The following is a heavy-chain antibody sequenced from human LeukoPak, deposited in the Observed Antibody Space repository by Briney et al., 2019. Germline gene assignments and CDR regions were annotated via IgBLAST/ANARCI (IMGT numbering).Heavy chain of an antibody. D-gene: IGHD3-22*01. J-gene: IGHJ4*02. CDR2: IYYSGST. Sequence: SETLSLTCTVSGGSISIYYWSWIRQPPGKGLEWIGYIYYSGSTNYNPSLKSRVTISVDTSKNQFSLKLSSVTAADTAVYYCARARSKTYYYDSSGYFDYWGQGTLVTVSS. CDR1: GGSISIYY. CDR3: ARARSKTYYYDSSGYFDY. V-gene: IGHV4-59*01.